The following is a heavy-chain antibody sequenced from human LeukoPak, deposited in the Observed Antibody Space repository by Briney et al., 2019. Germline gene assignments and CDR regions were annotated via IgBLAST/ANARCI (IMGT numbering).Heavy chain of an antibody. CDR3: ARDQGYTYGSLDY. CDR1: GGSISSSSYY. V-gene: IGHV4-39*07. J-gene: IGHJ4*02. CDR2: IYYSGST. D-gene: IGHD5-18*01. Sequence: SETLSLTCTVSGGSISSSSYYWGWIRQPPGKGLEWIGSIYYSGSTYYNPSLKSRVTISVDTSKNQFSLKLSSVTAADTAVYYCARDQGYTYGSLDYWGQGTLVTVSS.